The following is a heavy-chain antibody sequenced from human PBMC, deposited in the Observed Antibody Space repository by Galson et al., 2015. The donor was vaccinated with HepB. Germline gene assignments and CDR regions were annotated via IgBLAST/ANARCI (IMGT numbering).Heavy chain of an antibody. CDR1: GYSFSSSW. CDR2: IYPDDSDT. D-gene: IGHD1-26*01. CDR3: ARRSGSYGNWHFDL. V-gene: IGHV5-51*01. Sequence: QSGAEVKKPGESLKISCNGYGYSFSSSWIAWVRQMPGKGLEWMGMIYPDDSDTRYSPSIQGQVTISADKSISTAYVQWSSLKASDSAMYYCARRSGSYGNWHFDLWGRGTLVTVSS. J-gene: IGHJ2*01.